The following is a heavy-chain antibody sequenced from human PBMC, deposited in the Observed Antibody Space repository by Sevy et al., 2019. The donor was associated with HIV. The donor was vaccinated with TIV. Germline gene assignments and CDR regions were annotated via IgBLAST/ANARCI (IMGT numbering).Heavy chain of an antibody. CDR2: IRSKTYGGTT. CDR1: GFTFGDYA. Sequence: GGSLRLSCTASGFTFGDYAMSWFRQAPGKGLEWVGFIRSKTYGGTTEYAASVKGRFIISRDDSKSIAYLRMNSLKTEDTAAYFCTRASVRAYFDSSGYALYWGQGTLVTVSS. V-gene: IGHV3-49*03. J-gene: IGHJ4*02. D-gene: IGHD3-22*01. CDR3: TRASVRAYFDSSGYALY.